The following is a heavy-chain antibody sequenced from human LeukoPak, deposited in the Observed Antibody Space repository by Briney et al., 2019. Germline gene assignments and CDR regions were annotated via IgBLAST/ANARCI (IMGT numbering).Heavy chain of an antibody. J-gene: IGHJ4*02. D-gene: IGHD6-13*01. CDR3: ARVAFRVAAASFDY. V-gene: IGHV3-21*01. CDR1: GSTFSSYS. CDR2: ISSSSSYI. Sequence: GGSLRLXCAASGSTFSSYSMNWVRQAPGKGLEWVSSISSSSSYIYYADSVKGRFTISRDNAKNSLYLQMNSLRAEDTAVYYCARVAFRVAAASFDYWGQGTLVTVSS.